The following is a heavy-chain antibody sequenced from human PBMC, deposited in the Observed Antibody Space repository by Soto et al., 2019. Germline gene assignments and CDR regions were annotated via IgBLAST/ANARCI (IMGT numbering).Heavy chain of an antibody. D-gene: IGHD3-10*01. CDR1: GYTLTELS. J-gene: IGHJ3*02. CDR3: ATVGTITMVRGVMAAFDI. Sequence: ASVKVSCKVSGYTLTELSMHWVRQAPGKGLEWMGGFDPEDGETIYAQKFQGRVTMTEDTSTDTAYMELSSLRSEDTAVYYCATVGTITMVRGVMAAFDIWGQGTMVTVSS. V-gene: IGHV1-24*01. CDR2: FDPEDGET.